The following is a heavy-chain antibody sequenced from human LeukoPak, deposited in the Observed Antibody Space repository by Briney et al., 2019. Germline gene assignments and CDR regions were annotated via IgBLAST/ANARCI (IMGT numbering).Heavy chain of an antibody. CDR2: INHSGST. D-gene: IGHD6-19*01. CDR1: GGSFSGYY. J-gene: IGHJ4*02. Sequence: PSETLSLTCAVYGGSFSGYYWSRIRQPPGKGLEWIGEINHSGSTNYNPSLKSRVTISVDTSKNQFSLKLSSVTAADTAVYYCARFPPGLAVAGNFDYWGQGTLVTVSS. CDR3: ARFPPGLAVAGNFDY. V-gene: IGHV4-34*01.